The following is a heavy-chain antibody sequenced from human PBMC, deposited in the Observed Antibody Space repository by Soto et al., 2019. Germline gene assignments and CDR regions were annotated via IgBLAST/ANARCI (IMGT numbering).Heavy chain of an antibody. J-gene: IGHJ4*02. D-gene: IGHD5-18*01. CDR2: IYYSGST. V-gene: IGHV4-59*01. CDR1: GGSISSYY. Sequence: SETLSLTCTVSGGSISSYYWSWIRQPPGKGLEWIGYIYYSGSTNYNPSLKSRVTISVDTSKNQFSLKLSSVTAADTAVYYCARAYTAMVTSFDYWGQGTLVTVSS. CDR3: ARAYTAMVTSFDY.